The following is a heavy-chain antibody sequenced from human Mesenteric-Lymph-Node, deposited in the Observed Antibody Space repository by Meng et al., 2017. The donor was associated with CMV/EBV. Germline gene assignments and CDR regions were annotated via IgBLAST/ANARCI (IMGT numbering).Heavy chain of an antibody. D-gene: IGHD4-23*01. CDR1: GFIVSSHY. V-gene: IGHV3-74*01. Sequence: GESLKISCAASGFIVSSHYMSWVRQAPGKGLVWVSRINSDGSSTSYADSVKGRFTISRDNAKNTLYLQMNSLRAEDTAVYYCARDPSYGGNSGGMDVWGQGTTVTVSS. CDR2: INSDGSST. J-gene: IGHJ6*02. CDR3: ARDPSYGGNSGGMDV.